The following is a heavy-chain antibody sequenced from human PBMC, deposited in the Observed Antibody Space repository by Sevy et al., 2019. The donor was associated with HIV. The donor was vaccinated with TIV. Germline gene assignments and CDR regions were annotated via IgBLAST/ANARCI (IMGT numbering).Heavy chain of an antibody. J-gene: IGHJ4*02. CDR3: ARNGDYDY. Sequence: GGSLRLSCAASGFTFSDYSMNWVRQAPGKGLEWVSYISSSSPIYYEDSVKGRFTISRDNAKNSLYLQMNSLRDEDTAVYYCARNGDYDYWGQGTLVTVSS. CDR2: ISSSSPI. CDR1: GFTFSDYS. V-gene: IGHV3-48*02. D-gene: IGHD4-17*01.